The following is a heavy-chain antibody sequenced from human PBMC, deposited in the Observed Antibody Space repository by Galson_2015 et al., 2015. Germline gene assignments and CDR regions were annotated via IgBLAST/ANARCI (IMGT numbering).Heavy chain of an antibody. CDR3: AKDRGDIVATLKISPNWFDP. V-gene: IGHV3-30*18. CDR1: GFTFSSYG. CDR2: ISYDGSNK. Sequence: SLRLSCAASGFTFSSYGMHWVRQAPGKGLEWVAVISYDGSNKYYADSVKGRFTISRDNSKNTLYLQMNSLRAEDTAVYYCAKDRGDIVATLKISPNWFDPWGQGTLVTVSS. D-gene: IGHD5-12*01. J-gene: IGHJ5*02.